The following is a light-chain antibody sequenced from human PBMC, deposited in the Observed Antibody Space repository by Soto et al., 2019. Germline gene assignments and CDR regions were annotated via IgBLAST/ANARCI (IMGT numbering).Light chain of an antibody. CDR3: QSYDSTLSARYV. J-gene: IGLJ1*01. CDR1: SSDVGGYNY. Sequence: QSALTQPASVSGSPGQSITISCTGTSSDVGGYNYVSWYQQHAGFAPKLIIYEVSNRPSGVSNRFSGSTSGTSASLAITGLQAEDEGDYYCQSYDSTLSARYVFGTGTKLTVL. CDR2: EVS. V-gene: IGLV2-14*01.